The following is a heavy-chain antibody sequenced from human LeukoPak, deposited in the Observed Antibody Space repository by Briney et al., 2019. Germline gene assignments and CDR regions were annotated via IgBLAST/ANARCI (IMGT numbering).Heavy chain of an antibody. CDR3: AGDGHSWSTNYFDY. V-gene: IGHV1-2*02. D-gene: IGHD6-13*01. CDR2: INPNSGGT. CDR1: GYTFTGYY. J-gene: IGHJ4*02. Sequence: ASVKVSCKASGYTFTGYYMHWVRQAPGQGLEWMGWINPNSGGTNYAQKFQGRVTMTRDTSISTAYMELSRLRSDDTAVYYCAGDGHSWSTNYFDYWGQGTLVTVSS.